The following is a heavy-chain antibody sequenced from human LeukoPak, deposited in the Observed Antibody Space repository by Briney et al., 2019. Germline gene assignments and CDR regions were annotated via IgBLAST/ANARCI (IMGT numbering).Heavy chain of an antibody. J-gene: IGHJ4*02. Sequence: GGSLRLSCAASGFTVSSNYMSWVRQAPGKGLEWVSVIYSGGSTYYADSVKGRFTISRHNSKNTLYLQMNSLRAEDTAVYYCARFQGTIAVAGKGYFDYWGQGTLVTVSS. D-gene: IGHD6-19*01. V-gene: IGHV3-53*04. CDR3: ARFQGTIAVAGKGYFDY. CDR1: GFTVSSNY. CDR2: IYSGGST.